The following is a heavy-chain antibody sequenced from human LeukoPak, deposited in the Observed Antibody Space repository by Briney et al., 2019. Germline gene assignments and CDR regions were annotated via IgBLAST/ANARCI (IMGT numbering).Heavy chain of an antibody. CDR3: ARGLVSNYYDSSGYSP. Sequence: ETLSLTCAVYGGSFSGYYWSWIRQPPGKGLEWIGEINHSGSTNYNPSLKSRVTISVDTSKNQFSLKLSSVTAADTAVYYCARGLVSNYYDSSGYSPWGQGTLVTVSS. CDR2: INHSGST. V-gene: IGHV4-34*01. D-gene: IGHD3-22*01. CDR1: GGSFSGYY. J-gene: IGHJ5*02.